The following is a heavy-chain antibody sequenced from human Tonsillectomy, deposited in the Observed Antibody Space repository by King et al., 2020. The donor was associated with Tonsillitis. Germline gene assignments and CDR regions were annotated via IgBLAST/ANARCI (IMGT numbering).Heavy chain of an antibody. V-gene: IGHV4-59*01. CDR3: ATSRLATEDWLLHDWYFDL. CDR1: GGSISSYC. Sequence: VQLQESGPGLVKPSETLSLTCTVSGGSISSYCWSWIRQPPGKGLEWIGYICHSGNTNYNPSLKSRVTISVDTSKKQFSMQLSSVTAADTAVYYCATSRLATEDWLLHDWYFDLWGRGTLLTVSS. D-gene: IGHD3/OR15-3a*01. J-gene: IGHJ2*01. CDR2: ICHSGNT.